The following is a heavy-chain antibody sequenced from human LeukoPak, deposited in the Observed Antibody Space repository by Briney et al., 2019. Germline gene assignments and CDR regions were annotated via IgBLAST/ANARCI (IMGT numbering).Heavy chain of an antibody. CDR1: GYTFTSYY. J-gene: IGHJ2*01. CDR3: ARDPGYGDPGNWYFDL. Sequence: GASVKVSCKASGYTFTSYYMHWVRQAPGQGLEWMGMINPSGGSTSYAQKFQGRVTMTRDTSTSTVYMELSSLRSEDTAVYYCARDPGYGDPGNWYFDLWGRGTLVTVSS. V-gene: IGHV1-46*01. CDR2: INPSGGST. D-gene: IGHD4-17*01.